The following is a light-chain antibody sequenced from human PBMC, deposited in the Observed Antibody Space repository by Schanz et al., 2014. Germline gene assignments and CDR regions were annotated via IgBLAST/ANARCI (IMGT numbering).Light chain of an antibody. CDR1: QSVRSRN. J-gene: IGKJ4*01. Sequence: EIVLTQSPGTLSLSPGERATLSCRASQSVRSRNLAWYQQKPGQAPRLLIYAASSRATGIPDRFSGAGSGTDFTLTISSLQSEDFAVYYCQQYNNWPLTFGGGTKVEIK. CDR3: QQYNNWPLT. CDR2: AAS. V-gene: IGKV3-20*01.